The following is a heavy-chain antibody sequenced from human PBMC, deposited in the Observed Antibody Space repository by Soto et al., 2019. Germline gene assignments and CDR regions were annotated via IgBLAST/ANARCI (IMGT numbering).Heavy chain of an antibody. D-gene: IGHD2-21*02. J-gene: IGHJ6*02. Sequence: ETLSLTCTVSGGSISSSYWSWIRQPPGKGLEWIGYMYNTGSTVYNPSFKSRVTISVDTSKNQFSLKLNSVTAADTAVYYCARDLWGYCGTDCYPLDVWGQGTTVTVSS. CDR1: GGSISSSY. V-gene: IGHV4-59*01. CDR2: MYNTGST. CDR3: ARDLWGYCGTDCYPLDV.